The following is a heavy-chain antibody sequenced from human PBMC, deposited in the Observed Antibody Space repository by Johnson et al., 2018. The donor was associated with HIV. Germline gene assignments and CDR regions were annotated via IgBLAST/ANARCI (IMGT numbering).Heavy chain of an antibody. Sequence: VQLVESGGGLVQPGGSLRLSCAASGFTVNSNYMSWVRQAPGKGLEWVSGINWNGGSIGYADSVKGRFTISRDNAKNSLYLQMSSLRAEDTALYYCARGYCSSTSCAPEEGNAFDIWGQGTMVTVSS. CDR2: INWNGGSI. V-gene: IGHV3-20*04. J-gene: IGHJ3*02. CDR1: GFTVNSNY. CDR3: ARGYCSSTSCAPEEGNAFDI. D-gene: IGHD2-2*01.